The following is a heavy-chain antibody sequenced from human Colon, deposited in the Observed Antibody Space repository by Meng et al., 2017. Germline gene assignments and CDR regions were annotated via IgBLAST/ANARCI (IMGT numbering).Heavy chain of an antibody. Sequence: SVKVSCKASGDTFINYAISWVRQAPGQGLEWVGGLIPMFGTINYAQKLQGRVTVTTDQSTTTAYMELSSLRSEDTALYYCAVGYCTAGSCYSSRTHHFGLDVWGQGTTVTISS. V-gene: IGHV1-69*05. J-gene: IGHJ6*02. D-gene: IGHD2-15*01. CDR1: GDTFINYA. CDR3: AVGYCTAGSCYSSRTHHFGLDV. CDR2: LIPMFGTI.